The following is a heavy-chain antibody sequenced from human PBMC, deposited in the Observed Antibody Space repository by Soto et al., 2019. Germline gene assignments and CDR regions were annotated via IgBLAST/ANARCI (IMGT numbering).Heavy chain of an antibody. CDR3: ARVSSPYDSSGYLGPAGY. J-gene: IGHJ4*02. Sequence: GGSLRLSCAASGFTFSSYAMHWVRQAPGKGLEWVAVISYDGSNKYYADSVKGRFTISRDNSKNTLYLQMNSLRAEDTAVYYCARVSSPYDSSGYLGPAGYWGQGTLVTVSS. V-gene: IGHV3-30-3*01. CDR2: ISYDGSNK. CDR1: GFTFSSYA. D-gene: IGHD3-22*01.